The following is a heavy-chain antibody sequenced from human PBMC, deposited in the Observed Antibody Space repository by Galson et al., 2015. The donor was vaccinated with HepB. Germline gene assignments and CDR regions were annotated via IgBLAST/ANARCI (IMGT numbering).Heavy chain of an antibody. Sequence: SVKVSCKASGGTFSSYAISWVRQAPGQGLEWMGRIIPILGIANYAQKFQGRVTITADKSTSTAYMELSSLRSEDTAVYYCARVISTDIVATDYYFDYWGQGTLVTVSS. CDR2: IIPILGIA. V-gene: IGHV1-69*04. CDR1: GGTFSSYA. D-gene: IGHD5-12*01. J-gene: IGHJ4*02. CDR3: ARVISTDIVATDYYFDY.